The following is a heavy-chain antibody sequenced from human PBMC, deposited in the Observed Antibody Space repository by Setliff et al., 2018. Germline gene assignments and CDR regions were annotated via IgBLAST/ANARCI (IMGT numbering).Heavy chain of an antibody. Sequence: SETLSLTCAVSGGSISSGSHYWSWIRQPAGKGLEWIGRIYASGSTNYNPSLKSRVTISVDMSKNQFSLKLSSVTAADTAVYYCARESYYYYMDVWGKGTTVTVSS. CDR3: ARESYYYYMDV. V-gene: IGHV4-61*02. CDR1: GGSISSGSHY. CDR2: IYASGST. J-gene: IGHJ6*03.